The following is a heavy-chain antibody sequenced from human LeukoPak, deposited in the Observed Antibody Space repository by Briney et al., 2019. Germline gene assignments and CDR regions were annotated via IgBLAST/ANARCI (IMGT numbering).Heavy chain of an antibody. CDR2: IYWDDDK. D-gene: IGHD4-17*01. CDR1: GFSLSTSGVG. Sequence: SGPTLVNPTQTLTLTCTFSGFSLSTSGVGVGWIRQPPGKALEWLALIYWDDDKRYSPSLKSRLTITKDTSKNQVVLTMTNMDPVDTATYYCAHCPPTYYGDNNWFDPWGQGTLVTVSS. J-gene: IGHJ5*02. CDR3: AHCPPTYYGDNNWFDP. V-gene: IGHV2-5*02.